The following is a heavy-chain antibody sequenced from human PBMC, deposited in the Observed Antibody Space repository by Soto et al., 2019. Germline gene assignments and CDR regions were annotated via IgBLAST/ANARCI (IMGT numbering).Heavy chain of an antibody. Sequence: QVQLVQSGAEVKKPGSSVKVSCKASGGTFSNYAITWVRQAPGQGLEWLGRIIPIFGSANYAQKFQGRVTSTADASTTTAYRELSSLRADDTAVYYCAKDGGKDGYLGNWFDPGGQGTLVTVSS. D-gene: IGHD5-12*01. CDR3: AKDGGKDGYLGNWFDP. J-gene: IGHJ5*02. V-gene: IGHV1-69*15. CDR2: IIPIFGSA. CDR1: GGTFSNYA.